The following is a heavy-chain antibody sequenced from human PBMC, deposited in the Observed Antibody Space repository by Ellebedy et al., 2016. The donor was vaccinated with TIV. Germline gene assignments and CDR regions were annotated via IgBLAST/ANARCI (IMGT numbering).Heavy chain of an antibody. CDR3: AKGRGGGSDSSAPRYYFDY. CDR2: ISHTGSRT. V-gene: IGHV3-23*01. J-gene: IGHJ4*02. D-gene: IGHD3-22*01. Sequence: PGGSLRLSCVGSGFTFKTAWMSWVRQAPGKGLEWVSTISHTGSRTYYADSVEGRFTISRDTSKKTLYLQMNSLRAEDTAVYYCAKGRGGGSDSSAPRYYFDYWGLGTLVTVSS. CDR1: GFTFKTAW.